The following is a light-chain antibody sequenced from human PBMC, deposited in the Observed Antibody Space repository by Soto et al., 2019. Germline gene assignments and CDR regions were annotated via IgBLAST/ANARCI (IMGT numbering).Light chain of an antibody. J-gene: IGKJ1*01. Sequence: EIVLTQSPGTLSLSPGETATLSCRASQSVTNSYLAWYQQKSGQAPRLLIYAISRRATGIPDRFSGSGSGTDFTLTISRLEPEDFAVYYCQQYGISRTFGQGTKVDNK. CDR3: QQYGISRT. CDR1: QSVTNSY. CDR2: AIS. V-gene: IGKV3-20*01.